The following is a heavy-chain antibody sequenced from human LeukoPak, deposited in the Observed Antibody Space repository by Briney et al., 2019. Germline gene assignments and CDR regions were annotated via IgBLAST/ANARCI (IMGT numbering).Heavy chain of an antibody. J-gene: IGHJ4*02. CDR3: AKLLSDGYSSSWLPSKLFDY. V-gene: IGHV3-30*18. D-gene: IGHD6-13*01. CDR1: GFTFSSYG. CDR2: ISYDGSNK. Sequence: PGRSLRLSCAASGFTFSSYGMHWVRQAPGKGLEWVAVISYDGSNKYYADSVKGRFTISRDNSKNTLYLQMNSLRAEDTAVYYCAKLLSDGYSSSWLPSKLFDYWGQGTLVTVSS.